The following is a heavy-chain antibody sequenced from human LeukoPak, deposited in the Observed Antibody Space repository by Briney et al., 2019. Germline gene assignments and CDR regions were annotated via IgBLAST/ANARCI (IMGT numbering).Heavy chain of an antibody. CDR1: GYTFTSYG. J-gene: IGHJ4*02. V-gene: IGHV1-18*01. CDR2: ISAYNGNT. D-gene: IGHD6-19*01. Sequence: ASVKVSCKASGYTFTSYGISWVRQAPGQGLEWMGWISAYNGNTNYAQKLQGRVTMTTDTSTSTAYMELRSLRSDDTAVYYCARDRMYSSGWEVPFDYWGQGTLVTVSS. CDR3: ARDRMYSSGWEVPFDY.